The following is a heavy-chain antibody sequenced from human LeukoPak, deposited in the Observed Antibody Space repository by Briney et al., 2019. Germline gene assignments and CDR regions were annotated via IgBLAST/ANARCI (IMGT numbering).Heavy chain of an antibody. CDR3: ARDLLDCGGPKCSDC. V-gene: IGHV3-30-3*01. CDR1: GFTFENYR. CDR2: ITHDGSNK. Sequence: PGRSLRLSCAASGFTFENYRMHWVRQAPGKGLEWVSLITHDGSNKYYADSVKGRFTISRDNSKNTVHLQMSSLRTEDTAVYYCARDLLDCGGPKCSDCGGQGTLVTVAS. D-gene: IGHD2-21*01. J-gene: IGHJ4*02.